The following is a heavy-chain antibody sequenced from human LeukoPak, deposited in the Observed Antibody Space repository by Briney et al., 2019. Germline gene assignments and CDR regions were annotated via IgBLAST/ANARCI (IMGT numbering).Heavy chain of an antibody. Sequence: GGSLRLSCAASGFTFSNYAMSWVRQAPGKGLEWVSVIYSGGSTYYADSVKGRFTISRDNSKNTLYLQMNSLRAEDTAVYYCAILGASGRGAFDIWGQGTMVTVSS. CDR1: GFTFSNYA. D-gene: IGHD1-26*01. CDR2: IYSGGST. J-gene: IGHJ3*02. V-gene: IGHV3-66*01. CDR3: AILGASGRGAFDI.